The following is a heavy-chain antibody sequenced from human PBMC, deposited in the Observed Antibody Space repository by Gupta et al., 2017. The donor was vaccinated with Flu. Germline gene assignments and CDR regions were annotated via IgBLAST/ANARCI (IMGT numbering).Heavy chain of an antibody. CDR1: GGSISSYY. CDR3: ARGYTYGTYDY. J-gene: IGHJ4*02. Sequence: QVQLQESGPGLVKPAETLSLTCTVSGGSISSYYWSWMRQPPGKGLEWIGYIYYTGVTNYNASLKSRLTMSVDTSKNQFSLDLNSVTAADTAVYYCARGYTYGTYDYWGQGTLVTVSS. D-gene: IGHD5-18*01. V-gene: IGHV4-59*01. CDR2: IYYTGVT.